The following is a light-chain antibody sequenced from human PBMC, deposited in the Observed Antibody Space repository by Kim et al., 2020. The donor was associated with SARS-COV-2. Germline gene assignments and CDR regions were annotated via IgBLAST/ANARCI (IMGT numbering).Light chain of an antibody. CDR3: QVWDSSTFWE. V-gene: IGLV3-9*01. CDR2: SDS. CDR1: NIGSKN. Sequence: SYELTQPLSVSVALGQTARITCGGNNIGSKNVHWYQQKPGQAPVLVIYSDSNRPSGIPERFSGSNSGDTATLTIRRAQAGDEADYSCQVWDSSTFWEFGG. J-gene: IGLJ7*01.